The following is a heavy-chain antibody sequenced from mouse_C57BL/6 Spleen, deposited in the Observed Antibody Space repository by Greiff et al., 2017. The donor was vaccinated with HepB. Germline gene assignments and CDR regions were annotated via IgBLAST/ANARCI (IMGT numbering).Heavy chain of an antibody. J-gene: IGHJ2*01. CDR2: ISYDGSN. CDR3: ARVRYYGSSYEDY. CDR1: GYSITSGYY. V-gene: IGHV3-6*01. Sequence: EVQLQQSGPGLVKPSQSLSLTCSVTGYSITSGYYWNWIRQFPGNKLEWMGYISYDGSNNYNPSLKNRISITRDTSKNQFFLKLNSVTTEDTATYYCARVRYYGSSYEDYWGQGTTLTVSS. D-gene: IGHD1-1*01.